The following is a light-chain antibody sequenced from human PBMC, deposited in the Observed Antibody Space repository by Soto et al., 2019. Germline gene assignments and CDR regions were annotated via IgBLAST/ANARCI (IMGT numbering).Light chain of an antibody. CDR1: QSVSNDF. V-gene: IGKV3-20*01. J-gene: IGKJ1*01. CDR2: GAS. Sequence: EIVLTQSPGILSLSPGERATLSCRASQSVSNDFLAWYQQKPGQAPRLLIYGASTRATDVPDRFSGSGSGAVFTLSISRLEPEDFAVYYCQQYGSSPPRTFGQGTKVDI. CDR3: QQYGSSPPRT.